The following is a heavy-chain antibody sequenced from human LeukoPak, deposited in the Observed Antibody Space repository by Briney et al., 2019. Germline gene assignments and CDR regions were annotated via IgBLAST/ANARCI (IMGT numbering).Heavy chain of an antibody. V-gene: IGHV3-23*01. Sequence: GGSLRLSCAASGFTFSSYAMSWVRQAPGRGLEWVSAISGSGGSTYYADSVKGRFTISRDNSKNTLYLQMNSLRAEDTAVYYCAKDSTNRITMIVDDAFDIWGQGTMVTVSS. CDR3: AKDSTNRITMIVDDAFDI. CDR2: ISGSGGST. D-gene: IGHD3-22*01. J-gene: IGHJ3*02. CDR1: GFTFSSYA.